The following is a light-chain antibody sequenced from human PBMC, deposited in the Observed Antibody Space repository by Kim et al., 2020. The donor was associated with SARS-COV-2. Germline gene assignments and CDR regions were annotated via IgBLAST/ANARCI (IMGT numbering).Light chain of an antibody. Sequence: GKTVTISCTRSRGSIDDNYVQWYQQRPGGVPTTVIYEDDQRPSGVPDRFSGSIDKFSNSASLTISGLKPEDEADYYCQSYNRSIVVFGGGTKLTVL. CDR1: RGSIDDNY. J-gene: IGLJ2*01. V-gene: IGLV6-57*03. CDR2: EDD. CDR3: QSYNRSIVV.